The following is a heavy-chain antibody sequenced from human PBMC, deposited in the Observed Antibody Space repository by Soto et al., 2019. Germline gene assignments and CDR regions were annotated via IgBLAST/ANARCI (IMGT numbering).Heavy chain of an antibody. V-gene: IGHV3-74*01. CDR1: GFTFSSYW. J-gene: IGHJ5*02. Sequence: GGSLRLSCAASGFTFSSYWMHWVRQAPGRGLVWVSRINSDGSSTSYADSVKGRFTISRDNAKNTLYLQMNSLRAEDTAVYYCARRRYSSSSNWFDPWGQGTLVTVSS. CDR2: INSDGSST. CDR3: ARRRYSSSSNWFDP. D-gene: IGHD6-6*01.